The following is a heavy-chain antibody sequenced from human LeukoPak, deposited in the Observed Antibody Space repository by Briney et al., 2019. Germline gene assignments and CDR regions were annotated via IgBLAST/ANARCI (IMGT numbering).Heavy chain of an antibody. Sequence: SETLSLTCAVYGGSFSSYYWSWIRQPPGKGLEWIGEINHSGSTNYNPSLKSRGTISVDTSKNQFSLKLSSVTAADTAVYYCARAKTGYYIRRNYFDYWGQGTLVTVSS. CDR3: ARAKTGYYIRRNYFDY. V-gene: IGHV4-34*01. D-gene: IGHD3-9*01. J-gene: IGHJ4*02. CDR2: INHSGST. CDR1: GGSFSSYY.